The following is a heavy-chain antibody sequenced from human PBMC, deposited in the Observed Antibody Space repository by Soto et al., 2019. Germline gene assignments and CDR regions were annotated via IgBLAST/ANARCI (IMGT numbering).Heavy chain of an antibody. Sequence: QVQLVQSGAEVKKPGSSVKVSCKASGGTFSSYAISWVRQAPGQGLEWMGGIIPIFGTANYAQKFQGRVTITADESTSTAYMELSILRSEDTAVYYCARAAIAAAEPYYYYGMDVWGQGTTVTVSS. D-gene: IGHD6-13*01. J-gene: IGHJ6*02. CDR2: IIPIFGTA. CDR3: ARAAIAAAEPYYYYGMDV. V-gene: IGHV1-69*01. CDR1: GGTFSSYA.